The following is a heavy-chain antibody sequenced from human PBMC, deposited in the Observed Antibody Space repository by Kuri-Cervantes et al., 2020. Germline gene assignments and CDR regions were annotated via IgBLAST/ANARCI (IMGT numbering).Heavy chain of an antibody. D-gene: IGHD3-3*01. Sequence: GESLKISCAASGFTFSSYWMSWVRQAPGKGLEWVANIKQDGSEKYYVDSVKGRFTISRDNAKNSLYLQMNSLRAEDTAVYYCAKGDRDFWSGYYTPYGMDVWGQGTTVTVSS. CDR2: IKQDGSEK. CDR1: GFTFSSYW. CDR3: AKGDRDFWSGYYTPYGMDV. J-gene: IGHJ6*02. V-gene: IGHV3-7*01.